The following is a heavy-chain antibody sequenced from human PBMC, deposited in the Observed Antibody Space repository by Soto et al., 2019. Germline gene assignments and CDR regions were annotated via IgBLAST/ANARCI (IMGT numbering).Heavy chain of an antibody. Sequence: EVQLVESGGDLVKPGGSLRLSCAASGFTFSDAYMNWVRQAPGKGLEWVGRIKSRSTGGAIDYAAPVKGRFIISRDDSQNTLFLQMSSLQTEDPAEYYCTADTSRSSSPSNDYWGQGTLVIVSS. D-gene: IGHD3-3*01. V-gene: IGHV3-15*07. CDR1: GFTFSDAY. J-gene: IGHJ4*02. CDR2: IKSRSTGGAI. CDR3: TADTSRSSSPSNDY.